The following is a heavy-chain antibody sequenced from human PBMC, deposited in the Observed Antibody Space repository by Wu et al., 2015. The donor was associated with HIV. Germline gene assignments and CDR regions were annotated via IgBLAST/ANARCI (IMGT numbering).Heavy chain of an antibody. Sequence: QVQLVQSGAEVKKPGASVKVSCKASGYTFTGYYMHWVRQAPGQGLEWMGWINPKSGGTNYAQKFQGRVTMTRDTSISTVYMELSRLRSDDTAVYYCTMVPDGSGSYYPFDYWGQGTLVTVSS. J-gene: IGHJ4*02. CDR1: GYTFTGYY. D-gene: IGHD3-10*01. V-gene: IGHV1-2*02. CDR2: INPKSGGT. CDR3: TMVPDGSGSYYPFDY.